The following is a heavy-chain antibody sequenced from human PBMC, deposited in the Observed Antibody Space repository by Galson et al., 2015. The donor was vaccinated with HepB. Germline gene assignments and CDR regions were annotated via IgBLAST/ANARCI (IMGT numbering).Heavy chain of an antibody. CDR3: VQDLTYYYGSGSYFVGMNA. J-gene: IGHJ6*02. D-gene: IGHD3-10*01. CDR2: ISWNSDFT. CDR1: GFTFEDYA. Sequence: SLRLSCAASGFTFEDYAMHWVRQVPGRGLEWVSGISWNSDFTGYADSVRGRFTISRDNAKYSLYLQMNSLRTEDTALYYCVQDLTYYYGSGSYFVGMNAWGQGTTVTAS. V-gene: IGHV3-9*01.